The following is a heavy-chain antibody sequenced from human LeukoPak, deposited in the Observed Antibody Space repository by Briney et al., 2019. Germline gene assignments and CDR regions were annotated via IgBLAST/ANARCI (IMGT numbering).Heavy chain of an antibody. CDR1: GGSISSYY. D-gene: IGHD3-3*01. CDR3: ARVGMGDDFWSGPPPPYYYYYMDV. Sequence: PSETLSLTCTVSGGSISSYYWSWIRQPPGKGLEWIGYIYYSGSTNYNPSLKSRVTISVDTSKNQFSLKLSSVTAADTAVYYCARVGMGDDFWSGPPPPYYYYYMDVWGKGTTVTVSS. V-gene: IGHV4-59*01. CDR2: IYYSGST. J-gene: IGHJ6*03.